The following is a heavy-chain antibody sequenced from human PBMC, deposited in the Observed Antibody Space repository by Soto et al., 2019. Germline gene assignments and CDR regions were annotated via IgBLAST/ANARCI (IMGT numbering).Heavy chain of an antibody. CDR1: GGSISSYY. CDR3: ARVWVMPRGVSKWFDP. J-gene: IGHJ5*02. D-gene: IGHD3-10*01. Sequence: SETLSLTCTVSGGSISSYYWSWIRQPPGKGLEWVGYIYNAGGTKYNPSLKSRVTISIDTSKNQLSLNLSSVTAADTAVYYCARVWVMPRGVSKWFDPWGQGTLVTVSS. CDR2: IYNAGGT. V-gene: IGHV4-59*01.